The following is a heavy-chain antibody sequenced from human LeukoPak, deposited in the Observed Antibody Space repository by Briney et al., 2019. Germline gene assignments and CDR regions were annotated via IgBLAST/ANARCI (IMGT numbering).Heavy chain of an antibody. V-gene: IGHV4-38-2*02. CDR2: MYHSGNT. CDR1: GYFISSGDS. J-gene: IGHJ5*02. CDR3: AREGIAASARTSWFDP. Sequence: SETLSLTCTVSGYFISSGDSWGWIRQPPGKGLEWIGSMYHSGNTYYNPSLKSRVTISVDRSKIQFSLKLSSVTAADTAVYYCAREGIAASARTSWFDPWGQGILVTVSS. D-gene: IGHD6-13*01.